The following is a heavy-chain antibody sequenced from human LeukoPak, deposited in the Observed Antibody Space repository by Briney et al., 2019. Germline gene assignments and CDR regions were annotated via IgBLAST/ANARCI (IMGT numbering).Heavy chain of an antibody. Sequence: TWGSLRLSCAASGFTFSSYAMSWLRQAPGKGLEWGSAISGSGGSTYYADSVKGRFTISRDNSKNTLYLQMNSLRAEDTAVYYCASPRTRRITIFGVVKALGEFDYWGQGTLVTVSS. CDR2: ISGSGGST. CDR3: ASPRTRRITIFGVVKALGEFDY. D-gene: IGHD3-3*01. J-gene: IGHJ4*02. CDR1: GFTFSSYA. V-gene: IGHV3-23*01.